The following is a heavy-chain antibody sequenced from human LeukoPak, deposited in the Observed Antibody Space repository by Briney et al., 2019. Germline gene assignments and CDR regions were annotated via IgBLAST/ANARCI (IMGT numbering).Heavy chain of an antibody. D-gene: IGHD2-15*01. CDR3: ARVYCSGGSCYWDEDY. Sequence: ASVKVSCKASGYTVTSYYMHWVRQAPGQGLEWMAILNPSGGSSNYAQKLQGRVTMTTDTSTSTAYMELRSLRSDDTAVYYCARVYCSGGSCYWDEDYWGQGTLVTVSS. CDR1: GYTVTSYY. J-gene: IGHJ4*02. CDR2: LNPSGGSS. V-gene: IGHV1-46*01.